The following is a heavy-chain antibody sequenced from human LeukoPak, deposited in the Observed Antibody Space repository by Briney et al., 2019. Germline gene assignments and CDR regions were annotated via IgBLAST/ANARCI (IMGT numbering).Heavy chain of an antibody. CDR1: GFTFSSYG. V-gene: IGHV3-48*04. CDR2: ISSSGSTI. J-gene: IGHJ4*02. D-gene: IGHD6-19*01. Sequence: GGSLRLSCAASGFTFSSYGMHWVRQAPGKGLEWVSYISSSGSTIYYADFVKGRFTISRDNAKNSLYLQMNSLRAEDTAVYYCARGFSGWALGYWGQGTLVTVSS. CDR3: ARGFSGWALGY.